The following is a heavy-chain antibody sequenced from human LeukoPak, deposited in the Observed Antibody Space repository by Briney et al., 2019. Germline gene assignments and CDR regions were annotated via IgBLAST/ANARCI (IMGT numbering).Heavy chain of an antibody. Sequence: ASVKVSCKASGYTFTTYGISWVRQAPGQGLEWMGWISTYNGHKNCAQKLQGRVTMTTDTSTSTAYMELRSLRSDDTAVYYCAREDNLMDFWSGYSDYWGQGTLVTVSS. J-gene: IGHJ4*02. V-gene: IGHV1-18*01. CDR3: AREDNLMDFWSGYSDY. CDR1: GYTFTTYG. CDR2: ISTYNGHK. D-gene: IGHD3-3*01.